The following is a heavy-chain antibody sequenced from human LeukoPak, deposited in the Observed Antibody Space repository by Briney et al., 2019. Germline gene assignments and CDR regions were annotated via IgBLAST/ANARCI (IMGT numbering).Heavy chain of an antibody. CDR3: ARVRYYYGSGSYTGYYYYYMDV. Sequence: KPSETLSLTCTVSGGSISSYYWSWIRQPPGKGLEWIGYIYYSGSTNYNPSLKSRVTISVDTSKNQFSLKLSSVTAADTAVYYCARVRYYYGSGSYTGYYYYYMDVWGKGTTVTISS. CDR2: IYYSGST. V-gene: IGHV4-59*01. CDR1: GGSISSYY. J-gene: IGHJ6*03. D-gene: IGHD3-10*01.